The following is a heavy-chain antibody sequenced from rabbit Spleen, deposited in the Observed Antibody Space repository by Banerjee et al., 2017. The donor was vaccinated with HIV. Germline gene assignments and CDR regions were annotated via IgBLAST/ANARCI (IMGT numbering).Heavy chain of an antibody. D-gene: IGHD4-2*01. CDR3: ARGGYGGHIYAMGL. Sequence: QEQLEESGGGLVKPGASLTLTCTASGVSFSSSSYMCWVRQAPGKGLEWIACIDTGSSGFTYFATWAKGRFTCSKTSSTTVTLQMTRLTAADTATYFCARGGYGGHIYAMGLWGQGTLVTVS. V-gene: IGHV1S45*01. CDR2: IDTGSSGFT. CDR1: GVSFSSSSY. J-gene: IGHJ4*01.